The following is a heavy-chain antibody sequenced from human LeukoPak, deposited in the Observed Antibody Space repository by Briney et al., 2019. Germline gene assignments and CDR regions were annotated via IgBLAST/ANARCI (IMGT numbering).Heavy chain of an antibody. CDR1: GFTFSSYA. CDR3: AEEGNGDYYFDY. J-gene: IGHJ4*02. CDR2: ISGSGDST. Sequence: GGSLRLSCAASGFTFSSYAMSWVRQAPGKGLEWVSAISGSGDSTYYADAVKGRFTISRDNSKNTLYLQMNSLRAEDTAIYYCAEEGNGDYYFDYWGQGTLVTVSS. V-gene: IGHV3-23*01. D-gene: IGHD4-17*01.